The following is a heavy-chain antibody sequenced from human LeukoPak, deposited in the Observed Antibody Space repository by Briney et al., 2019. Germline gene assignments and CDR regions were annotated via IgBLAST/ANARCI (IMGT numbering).Heavy chain of an antibody. J-gene: IGHJ4*02. CDR1: GFSLSTSGVG. CDR2: IYWNDDN. Sequence: SGPTLVNPTQTLTLTCSFSGFSLSTSGVGVGWFRQPPGKALEWLALIYWNDDNRYSPSLKSRLTITKDTSKNQVVLTMTYMDPVDTGTYYCARNDRNWYYFDYWGQGTLVTVSS. D-gene: IGHD1-1*01. V-gene: IGHV2-5*01. CDR3: ARNDRNWYYFDY.